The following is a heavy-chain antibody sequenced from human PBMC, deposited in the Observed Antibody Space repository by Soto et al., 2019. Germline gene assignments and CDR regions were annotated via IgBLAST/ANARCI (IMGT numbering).Heavy chain of an antibody. CDR3: ARHAYDFWSGHSNSHYYYGMDV. V-gene: IGHV5-51*01. Sequence: PGESLKISCKGSGYSFTSYWIVWVRQMPGKGLEWMGIIYPGDSNTRYSPSLQGQVTISVDKSISTAYLQWSSLKATDTAMYYCARHAYDFWSGHSNSHYYYGMDVWGQGTTVTVSS. CDR2: IYPGDSNT. CDR1: GYSFTSYW. J-gene: IGHJ6*02. D-gene: IGHD3-3*01.